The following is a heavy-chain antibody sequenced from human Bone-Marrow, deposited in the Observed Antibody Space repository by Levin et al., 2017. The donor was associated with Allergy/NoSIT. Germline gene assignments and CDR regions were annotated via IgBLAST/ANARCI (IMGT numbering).Heavy chain of an antibody. V-gene: IGHV4-30-4*01. J-gene: IGHJ4*02. CDR3: ARERYFGSGSGADY. D-gene: IGHD3-10*01. CDR1: GGSISSADSY. CDR2: IYYSGST. Sequence: SETLSLTCTVSGGSISSADSYWSWIRQPPGKGLEWIGYIYYSGSTFYNPSLKSRVTISVDTSKNQFSLKLTSVTAADTAVYYCARERYFGSGSGADYWGQGTLVAVSS.